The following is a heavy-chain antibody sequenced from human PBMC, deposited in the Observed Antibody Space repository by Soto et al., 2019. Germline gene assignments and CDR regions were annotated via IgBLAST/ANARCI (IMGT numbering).Heavy chain of an antibody. Sequence: GGSLRLSCAASGFTFSSYGMHWVRQAPGKGLEWVAVIWYDGSNKYYADSVKGRFTISRANSKNTLYLQMNSLRAEDTAVYYCARGGGLRYFDWLSSYYYYMDVWGKGTTVTVSS. CDR2: IWYDGSNK. CDR1: GFTFSSYG. CDR3: ARGGGLRYFDWLSSYYYYMDV. J-gene: IGHJ6*03. D-gene: IGHD3-9*01. V-gene: IGHV3-33*01.